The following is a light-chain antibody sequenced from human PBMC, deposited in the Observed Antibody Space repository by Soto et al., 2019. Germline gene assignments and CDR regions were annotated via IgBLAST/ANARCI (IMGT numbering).Light chain of an antibody. Sequence: ILMTQSPVTLSVSPGDSATLSCRANQSIGSNLAWYQQKPGQAPRLLIYAASTRVTGLPGRFSGRGSGTELPLTISGLPSEDFALYYCQHYTNWPPITFGQGTRLEIK. V-gene: IGKV3-15*01. CDR1: QSIGSN. CDR3: QHYTNWPPIT. CDR2: AAS. J-gene: IGKJ5*01.